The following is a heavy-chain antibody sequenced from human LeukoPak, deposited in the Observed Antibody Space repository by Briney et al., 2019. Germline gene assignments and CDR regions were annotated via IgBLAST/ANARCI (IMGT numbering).Heavy chain of an antibody. CDR1: GGSISSGGYY. J-gene: IGHJ4*02. Sequence: PSETLSLTCTVSGGSISSGGYYWSWIRQPPGKGLEWIGYIYHSGSTYYNPSLKSRVTISVDRSKNQFSLKLSSVTAADTAVYYCARGRDIVPLDYWGQGNLVTVSS. CDR3: ARGRDIVPLDY. V-gene: IGHV4-30-2*01. D-gene: IGHD2-8*01. CDR2: IYHSGST.